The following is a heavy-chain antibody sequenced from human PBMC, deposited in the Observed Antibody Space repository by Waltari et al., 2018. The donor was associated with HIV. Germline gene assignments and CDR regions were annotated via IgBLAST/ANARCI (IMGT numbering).Heavy chain of an antibody. CDR3: ARRVSGKPFDF. CDR1: GYTFTTYD. D-gene: IGHD5-12*01. V-gene: IGHV1-8*01. CDR2: MNPNSGNT. Sequence: QVQLVQSGAEVKKPGASVKVSCKASGYTFTTYDINWVRQATGQGLEWLGWMNPNSGNTGYAQKFQGRVTMTRNTSMSTAYMELSSLTSDDTAIYYCARRVSGKPFDFWGQGTLITVSS. J-gene: IGHJ4*02.